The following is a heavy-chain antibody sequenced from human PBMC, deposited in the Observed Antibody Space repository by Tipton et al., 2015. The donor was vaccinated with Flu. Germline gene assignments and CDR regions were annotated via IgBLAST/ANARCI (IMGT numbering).Heavy chain of an antibody. CDR2: IYTSGST. J-gene: IGHJ4*02. V-gene: IGHV4-61*02. CDR3: ARDRGDYDYASHY. CDR1: GGSISSGSYY. Sequence: TLSLTCTVSGGSISSGSYYWSWIRQPAGKGLEWIGRIYTSGSTNYNPSLKSRVTISVDTSKNQFSLKVSSATAADTAVYYCARDRGDYDYASHYWGQGTLVTVSS. D-gene: IGHD3-16*01.